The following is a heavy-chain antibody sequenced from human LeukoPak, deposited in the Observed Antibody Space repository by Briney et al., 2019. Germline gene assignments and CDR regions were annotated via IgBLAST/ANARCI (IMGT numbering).Heavy chain of an antibody. CDR3: ARDLIGTDYCGMDV. V-gene: IGHV3-53*01. J-gene: IGHJ6*02. CDR2: IYSGGST. D-gene: IGHD1-1*01. Sequence: GGSLRLSCAASGFTVSSNYMSWVRQAPGKGLEWVSVIYSGGSTYYADSVKGRFTISRDNSKNTLYLQMNSLRAEDTAVYYCARDLIGTDYCGMDVWGQGTTVTVSS. CDR1: GFTVSSNY.